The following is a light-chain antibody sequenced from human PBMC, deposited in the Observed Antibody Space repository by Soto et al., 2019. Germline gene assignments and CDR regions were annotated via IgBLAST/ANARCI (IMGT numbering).Light chain of an antibody. CDR2: GAS. V-gene: IGKV3-20*01. CDR1: QSISSSY. CDR3: QQYNSSPPEFI. Sequence: EIALTQSPGTLSVTPGEGVTLSCRASQSISSSYLAWYQQRPGQAPRLLIFGASYRATGIPDRFSGSGSGTDFTLTISRLEPEDFAVYYCQQYNSSPPEFIFGPGTKVDSK. J-gene: IGKJ3*01.